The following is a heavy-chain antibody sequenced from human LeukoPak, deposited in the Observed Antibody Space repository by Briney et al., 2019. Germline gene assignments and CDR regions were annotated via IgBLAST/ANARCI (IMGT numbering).Heavy chain of an antibody. D-gene: IGHD3-10*01. V-gene: IGHV1-69*01. Sequence: GASVKVSCKASGGTFRSYAISWVRQAPGRGLEWMGGIIPIFGTANYAQKFQGRVTITADESTRTAYMELRSLRCEDTSVYYCSRDGITMVRGVMSYYYYMDVWGKGTTVTVSS. CDR1: GGTFRSYA. CDR3: SRDGITMVRGVMSYYYYMDV. CDR2: IIPIFGTA. J-gene: IGHJ6*03.